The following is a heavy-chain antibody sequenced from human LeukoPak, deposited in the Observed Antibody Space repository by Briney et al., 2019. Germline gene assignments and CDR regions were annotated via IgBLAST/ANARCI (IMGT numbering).Heavy chain of an antibody. CDR3: ARDNVLRY. CDR2: ISSSSSYI. V-gene: IGHV3-21*01. Sequence: GGSLTLSCAASEFTLSSYSINWVRQAPGKGLEWVSSISSSSSYIYYANSVKGRFTISRDNAKNSLYLQINSLRAEDTAVYYCARDNVLRYWGQGTLVTVSS. CDR1: EFTLSSYS. J-gene: IGHJ4*02. D-gene: IGHD2-15*01.